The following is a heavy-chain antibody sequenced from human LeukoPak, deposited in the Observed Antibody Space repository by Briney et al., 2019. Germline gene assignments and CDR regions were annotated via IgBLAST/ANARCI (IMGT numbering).Heavy chain of an antibody. D-gene: IGHD3-3*01. V-gene: IGHV4-4*07. CDR3: ARDHTPGIFGVVITYAFDI. J-gene: IGHJ3*02. CDR2: IYTSGST. CDR1: GGSISSYY. Sequence: PSETLSLTCTASGGSISSYYWSWIRQPAGKGLEWIARIYTSGSTNYNPSFKSRVTMSVDTSKNQFSLKLSSVTAADTAVYYCARDHTPGIFGVVITYAFDIWGQGTMVTVSS.